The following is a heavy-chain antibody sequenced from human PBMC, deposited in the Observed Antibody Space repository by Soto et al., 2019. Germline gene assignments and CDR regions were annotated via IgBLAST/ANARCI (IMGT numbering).Heavy chain of an antibody. CDR2: ISSDGSNK. CDR1: GFTFSSYA. J-gene: IGHJ3*02. CDR3: AREGKYDYVWASYRAPTPDAFDI. Sequence: LRLSCAASGFTFSSYAMHWVRQAPGRGLEWVAVISSDGSNKYYADSVKGRFTISRDNSKNTLYLQMNSLRAEDTAVYYCAREGKYDYVWASYRAPTPDAFDIWGQGTMVTVSS. V-gene: IGHV3-30-3*01. D-gene: IGHD3-16*02.